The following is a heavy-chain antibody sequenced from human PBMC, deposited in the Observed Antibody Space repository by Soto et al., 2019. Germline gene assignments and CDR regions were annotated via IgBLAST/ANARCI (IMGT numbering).Heavy chain of an antibody. CDR1: GFTFSTYA. CDR3: AKSPRGVIAYFDY. V-gene: IGHV3-23*01. D-gene: IGHD3-10*01. Sequence: PGGSLRLSCVGSGFTFSTYAMTWVRQAPGKGLEWVSSISTSGNTTYYADSVKGRFTISRDNSRNTLYLQMSSLRAEDTAEYYCAKSPRGVIAYFDYWGQGSLVTVSS. J-gene: IGHJ4*02. CDR2: ISTSGNTT.